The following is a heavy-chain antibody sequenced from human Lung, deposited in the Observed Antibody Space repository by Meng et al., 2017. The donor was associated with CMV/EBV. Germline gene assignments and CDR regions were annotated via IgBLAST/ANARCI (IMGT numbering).Heavy chain of an antibody. V-gene: IGHV6-1*01. Sequence: QGKQQQSGPGLVNPSQTLSLTCAISGDIVSSNSAAWHWIRQSPSRGLEWLGRTYYRSKWYHEYAVSVKSRITISPDTPKNQFSLQLNSMTPEDTAVYYCARGINGGCGDWGQGTLVTVSS. D-gene: IGHD4-23*01. CDR2: TYYRSKWYH. CDR1: GDIVSSNSAA. J-gene: IGHJ4*02. CDR3: ARGINGGCGD.